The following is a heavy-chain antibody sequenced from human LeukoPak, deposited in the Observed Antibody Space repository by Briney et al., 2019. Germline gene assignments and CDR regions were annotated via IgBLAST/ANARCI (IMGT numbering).Heavy chain of an antibody. Sequence: GGSLRLSCAASGFAFSTYWMTWVRQAPGKGLEWVANMKGDGSEIHYVDSVKGRFTISRDNAKNSLYLQMNYLRAEDTALYYCARPAYTAAYDLWGQGTMVTVSS. D-gene: IGHD3-16*01. CDR3: ARPAYTAAYDL. J-gene: IGHJ3*01. V-gene: IGHV3-7*01. CDR2: MKGDGSEI. CDR1: GFAFSTYW.